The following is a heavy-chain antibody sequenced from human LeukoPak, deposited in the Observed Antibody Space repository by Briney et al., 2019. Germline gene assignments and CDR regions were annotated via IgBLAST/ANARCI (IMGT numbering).Heavy chain of an antibody. J-gene: IGHJ2*01. D-gene: IGHD3-22*01. CDR1: GGSISSGDYY. V-gene: IGHV4-30-4*01. Sequence: SQTLSLTCTVSGGSISSGDYYWSWIRQPPGKGLEWIGYIYYSGSTYYSPSLKSRVTISVDTSKNQFSLKLSSVTAADTAVYYCARGGSSYYWYFDLWGRGTLVTVSS. CDR3: ARGGSSYYWYFDL. CDR2: IYYSGST.